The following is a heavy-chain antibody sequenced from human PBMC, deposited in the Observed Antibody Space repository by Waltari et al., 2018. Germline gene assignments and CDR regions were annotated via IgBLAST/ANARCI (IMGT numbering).Heavy chain of an antibody. Sequence: EVQLLESGGGLVQPGGSLRLSCAASGFTFSSYAMSWVRQAPGKGLEWVSAISGSGGNTYYADSVKGRFTISRDNSKNTLYLQMNSLRAEDTAVYYCAKGRGAAYYYFDYWGQGTLVTVSS. CDR1: GFTFSSYA. J-gene: IGHJ4*02. CDR3: AKGRGAAYYYFDY. V-gene: IGHV3-23*01. D-gene: IGHD1-26*01. CDR2: ISGSGGNT.